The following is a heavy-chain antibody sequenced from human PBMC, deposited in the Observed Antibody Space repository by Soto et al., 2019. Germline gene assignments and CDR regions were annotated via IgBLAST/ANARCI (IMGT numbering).Heavy chain of an antibody. V-gene: IGHV5-51*01. D-gene: IGHD3-22*01. CDR1: GYKFTSSW. CDR3: ARKDKSGSFNWFDP. J-gene: IGHJ5*02. Sequence: PGESLKISCRTSGYKFTSSWIAWVRQMPGKGLEWMGIIFPSDSDTRYSPSFQGQVTISADRSTSTVFLQWASLKASDTAVYFCARKDKSGSFNWFDPWGQGTLVTVSS. CDR2: IFPSDSDT.